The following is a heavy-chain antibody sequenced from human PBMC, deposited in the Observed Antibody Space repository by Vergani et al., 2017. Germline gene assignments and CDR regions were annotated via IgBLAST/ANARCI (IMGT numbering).Heavy chain of an antibody. CDR2: ISGSSSYI. CDR3: ARDVIAPYFGGGYYPSGYYYYRDV. J-gene: IGHJ6*03. D-gene: IGHD3-3*01. V-gene: IGHV3-21*01. CDR1: GFTFSSYS. Sequence: EVQLVESGGGLVKPGGSLRLSCAASGFTFSSYSMNWVRQAPGKGLEWVSSISGSSSYIYYADSVKGRFTISRDNAKNSLYLKMNSLRAEDTAVYYCARDVIAPYFGGGYYPSGYYYYRDVWGKGTTVTVSS.